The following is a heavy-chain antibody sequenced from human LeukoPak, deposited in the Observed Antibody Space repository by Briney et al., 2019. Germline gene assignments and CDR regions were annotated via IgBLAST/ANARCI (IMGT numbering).Heavy chain of an antibody. D-gene: IGHD2-15*01. CDR1: GFTFSSYA. Sequence: GGSLRLSCAASGFTFSSYAMHWVRQAPGKGLEWVAVISYDGSNKYYADSVKGRFTISRDNSKNTLYLQMNSLRAEDTAVYYCARVTRGYCSGGSCYSVAWFDPWGQGTLVTVSS. V-gene: IGHV3-30*04. J-gene: IGHJ5*02. CDR2: ISYDGSNK. CDR3: ARVTRGYCSGGSCYSVAWFDP.